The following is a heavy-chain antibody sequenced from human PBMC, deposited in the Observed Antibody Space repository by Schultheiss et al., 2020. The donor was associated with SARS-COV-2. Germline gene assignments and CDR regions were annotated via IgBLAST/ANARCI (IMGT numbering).Heavy chain of an antibody. Sequence: GGSLRLSCAASGFTVSSNYMSWVRQAPGKGLEWVLYISSSSSTIYYADSVKGRFTISRDNAKNSLYLQMNSLRAEDTAVYYCAREPSGWGQGTLVTVSS. CDR2: ISSSSSTI. D-gene: IGHD6-19*01. CDR3: AREPSG. CDR1: GFTVSSNY. J-gene: IGHJ4*02. V-gene: IGHV3-11*01.